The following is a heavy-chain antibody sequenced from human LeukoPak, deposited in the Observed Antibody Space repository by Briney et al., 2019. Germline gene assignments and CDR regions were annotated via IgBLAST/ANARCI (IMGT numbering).Heavy chain of an antibody. CDR2: IRFEGSDE. CDR3: ARAPDIVATLWVGYYFDY. V-gene: IGHV3-30*02. CDR1: VFTFSSDG. D-gene: IGHD5-12*01. J-gene: IGHJ4*02. Sequence: GGSLRLSCAASVFTFSSDGMHWVRQAPGKGLEWVTFIRFEGSDEYYADSVKRRFTLSRANSTNTLYLQMNSLRAEDTALYHCARAPDIVATLWVGYYFDYWGPGTLVTVSS.